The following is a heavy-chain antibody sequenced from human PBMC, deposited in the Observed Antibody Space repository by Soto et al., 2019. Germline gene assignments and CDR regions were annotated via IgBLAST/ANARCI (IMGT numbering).Heavy chain of an antibody. CDR3: ARGKEPSSSEPPFDY. Sequence: QVQLVQSGAEVEKPGSSVKVSCNASGGTFSSYAISWVRQAPGQGLEWVGGIIPIFGTANYAQKFQGRVTITADKSTSTAYMELSSLRSEDTAVYYCARGKEPSSSEPPFDYWGQGTLVTVSS. CDR1: GGTFSSYA. CDR2: IIPIFGTA. J-gene: IGHJ4*02. V-gene: IGHV1-69*06. D-gene: IGHD6-6*01.